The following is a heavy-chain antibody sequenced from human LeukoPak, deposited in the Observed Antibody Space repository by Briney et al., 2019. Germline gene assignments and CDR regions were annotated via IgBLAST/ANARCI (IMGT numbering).Heavy chain of an antibody. D-gene: IGHD3-10*01. J-gene: IGHJ4*02. CDR1: GGSISSYY. V-gene: IGHV4-59*01. CDR2: MLYNVST. Sequence: SETLSLTCTVSGGSISSYYWSWIRQPPGKGLEWIGYMLYNVSTNYNPSLRSRLTISVAASKNQFSLKLSSVAAADTALYYCAGGKSSGFFDYWGQGILVTVSS. CDR3: AGGKSSGFFDY.